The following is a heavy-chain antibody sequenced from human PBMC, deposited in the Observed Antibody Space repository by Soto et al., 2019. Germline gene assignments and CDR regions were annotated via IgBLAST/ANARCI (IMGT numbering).Heavy chain of an antibody. J-gene: IGHJ6*02. CDR3: ARVFKPSRGYSYGSLIYYGMDV. Sequence: GGSLRLSCAASGFTFSSYSMNWVRQAPGKGLEWVSSISSSSSYIYYADSVKGRFTISRDNAKNSLYLQMNSLRAEDTAVYYCARVFKPSRGYSYGSLIYYGMDVWGQGTTVTVSS. D-gene: IGHD5-18*01. V-gene: IGHV3-21*01. CDR1: GFTFSSYS. CDR2: ISSSSSYI.